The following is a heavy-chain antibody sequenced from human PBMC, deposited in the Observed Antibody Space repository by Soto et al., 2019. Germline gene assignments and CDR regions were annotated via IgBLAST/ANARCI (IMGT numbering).Heavy chain of an antibody. J-gene: IGHJ4*02. CDR3: ARQLLRTDGYNYDY. V-gene: IGHV5-10-1*01. CDR1: GYNFTTYW. D-gene: IGHD5-12*01. Sequence: ESLKISCKGSGYNFTTYWISWARQMPGKGLEWMGRIDPRDSYTNYSPSFRGHVTISTDKSISTAYLQWNSLKASDTAIYYCARQLLRTDGYNYDYWGQGTRVTVSS. CDR2: IDPRDSYT.